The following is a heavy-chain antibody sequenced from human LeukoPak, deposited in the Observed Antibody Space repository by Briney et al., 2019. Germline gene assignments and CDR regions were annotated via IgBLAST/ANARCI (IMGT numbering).Heavy chain of an antibody. CDR2: ISSSGSTT. Sequence: GGSLRLSCAASGFTFGSHEVDWVRQAPGKGLEWVSYISSSGSTTHYSDSVKGRFTISRDNAKNSLYLQMNSLRADDTAVYYCANLVGATPYWGQGTLVTVSS. V-gene: IGHV3-48*03. D-gene: IGHD1-26*01. J-gene: IGHJ4*02. CDR1: GFTFGSHE. CDR3: ANLVGATPY.